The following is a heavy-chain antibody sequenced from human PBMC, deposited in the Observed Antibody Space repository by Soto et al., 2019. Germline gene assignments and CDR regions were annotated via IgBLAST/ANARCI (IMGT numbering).Heavy chain of an antibody. J-gene: IGHJ6*02. V-gene: IGHV3-30*03. CDR2: ISNDGSNK. D-gene: IGHD3-22*01. Sequence: GGSLRLSCAASGFIFITYCKHWVPQAPGKGVEWVAFISNDGSNKYYADSVKGRFTISRHNSKNTLYLQMNSLRAEDTAVYYCARDPYYDNSGYLASNGMDVWGQGTTVTVSS. CDR1: GFIFITYC. CDR3: ARDPYYDNSGYLASNGMDV.